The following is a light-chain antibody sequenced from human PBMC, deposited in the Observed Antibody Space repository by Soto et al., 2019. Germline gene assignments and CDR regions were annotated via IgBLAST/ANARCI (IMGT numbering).Light chain of an antibody. CDR3: LQGYSYPRT. CDR1: QGIRND. V-gene: IGKV1-6*01. Sequence: AIQMTQSPSSLSASVGDRVTITCRASQGIRNDLSWYQQRPGKAPKLLIYATSNLQTGIPSRFSGSGSGPDFNLTISSLPPEDFANYYCLQGYSYPRTFGQGTKVEIK. CDR2: ATS. J-gene: IGKJ1*01.